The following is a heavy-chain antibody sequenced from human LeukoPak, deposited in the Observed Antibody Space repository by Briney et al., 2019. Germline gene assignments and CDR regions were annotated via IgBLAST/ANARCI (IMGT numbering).Heavy chain of an antibody. CDR3: ARLAAAGYYFDY. CDR2: INPNSGGT. CDR1: GYTFTGYY. D-gene: IGHD6-13*01. V-gene: IGHV1-2*02. J-gene: IGHJ4*02. Sequence: GASVKVSCKASGYTFTGYYMHWVRQAPGQGLEWMGWINPNSGGTNYAQKFQGRVTMTRDTSISTAYMELSRLRSDDTAVYYCARLAAAGYYFDYWGQETLVTVSS.